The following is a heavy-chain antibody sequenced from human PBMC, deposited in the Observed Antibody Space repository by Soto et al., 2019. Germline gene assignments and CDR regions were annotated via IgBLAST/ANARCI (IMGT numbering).Heavy chain of an antibody. D-gene: IGHD2-2*01. J-gene: IGHJ5*02. CDR1: GSPLKGYF. CDR2: VHYSGST. V-gene: IGHV4-59*05. Sequence: PSETLSLTCTVSGSPLKGYFWAWIRQPPGGGLEWIGAVHYSGSTYYNPSLKSRVTISVDTSKNQFSLKLSSVTAADTAVYYCARRVIVVVPAAMESGWFDPWGQGTLVTVSS. CDR3: ARRVIVVVPAAMESGWFDP.